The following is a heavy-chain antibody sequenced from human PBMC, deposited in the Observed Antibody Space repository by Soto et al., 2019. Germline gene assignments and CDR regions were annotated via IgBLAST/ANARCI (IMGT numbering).Heavy chain of an antibody. CDR1: GFTFSTYW. CDR3: ARVKSLAGHY. D-gene: IGHD2-15*01. J-gene: IGHJ4*02. V-gene: IGHV3-7*05. Sequence: EVQLVESGGGLVQPGGSLRLSCAASGFTFSTYWMSWVRQAPGKGLEWVANIKQDGSDKYYVDSVKGRFTISRDNAKNSLYLQMNGLRSEDTAVYYCARVKSLAGHYWGQGTLVTVSS. CDR2: IKQDGSDK.